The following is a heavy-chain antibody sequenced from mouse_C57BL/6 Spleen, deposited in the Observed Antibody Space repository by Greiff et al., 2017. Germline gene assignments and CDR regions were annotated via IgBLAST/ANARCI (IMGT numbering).Heavy chain of an antibody. D-gene: IGHD2-3*01. CDR3: AKNDGYYGYFDV. CDR2: IWRGGST. J-gene: IGHJ1*03. CDR1: GFSLPSYG. V-gene: IGHV2-5*01. Sequence: QVQLQQSGPGLVQPSRSLSIPCTVSGFSLPSYGVHWVRQSPGKGLEWLGVIWRGGSTDYNAAFMSRLSITKDNSKSQVFFKMNSLQADDTAIYYCAKNDGYYGYFDVWGTGTTVTVSS.